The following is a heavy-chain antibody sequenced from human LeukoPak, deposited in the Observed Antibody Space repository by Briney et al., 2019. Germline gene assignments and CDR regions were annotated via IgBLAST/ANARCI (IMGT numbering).Heavy chain of an antibody. CDR1: GGSISSYY. CDR3: ARETRAYGSGNLDY. V-gene: IGHV4-59*01. CDR2: IYYSGST. Sequence: SETLSLTCTVSGGSISSYYWSWIRQPPGKGLEWIGYIYYSGSTNYNPSLKSRVTISVDTSKNQFSLKLSSVTAADTAVYYCARETRAYGSGNLDYWGQGTLVTVSS. J-gene: IGHJ4*02. D-gene: IGHD3-10*01.